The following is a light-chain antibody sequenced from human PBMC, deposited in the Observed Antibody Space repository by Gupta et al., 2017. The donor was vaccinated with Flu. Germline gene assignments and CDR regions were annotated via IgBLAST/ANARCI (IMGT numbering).Light chain of an antibody. CDR2: GAS. V-gene: IGKV3-20*01. CDR1: QSVRSSY. CDR3: QQEGSSPIT. Sequence: EIVLTQSTGTLYLSPGERATLSCRASQSVRSSYLTWYQQKPGQAPRLLIYGASSRATGLPDRCSGSGSGTXFTLTIXRLEPEDFAVYYCQQEGSSPITFGXGTKVEIK. J-gene: IGKJ4*01.